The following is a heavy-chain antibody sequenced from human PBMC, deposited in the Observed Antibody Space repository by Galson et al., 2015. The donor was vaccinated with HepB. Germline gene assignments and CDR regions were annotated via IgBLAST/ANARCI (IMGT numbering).Heavy chain of an antibody. D-gene: IGHD2-2*01. Sequence: SVKVSCKASGYTFTSYGISWVRQAPGQGLEWMGWISAYNGNTNYAQKLQGRVTMTTDTSETTAYMELRSLSSDDTAEYYCARDPYGVVVPAAIPRYFDYWGQGTLVAVSS. J-gene: IGHJ4*02. CDR1: GYTFTSYG. CDR2: ISAYNGNT. CDR3: ARDPYGVVVPAAIPRYFDY. V-gene: IGHV1-18*04.